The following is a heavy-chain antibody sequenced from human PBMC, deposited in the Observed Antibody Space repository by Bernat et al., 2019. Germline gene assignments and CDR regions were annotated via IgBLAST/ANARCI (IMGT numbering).Heavy chain of an antibody. CDR2: ISYDGSNK. CDR1: GFTFSSYA. CDR3: ARDLLDCSGGSCYSSAFDI. Sequence: QVQLVESGGGVVQPGRSLRLSCAASGFTFSSYAMHWVRQAPGKGLEWVAVISYDGSNKYYADSMKGRFTISRDNSKNTLYLQMNSLRAEDTAVYYCARDLLDCSGGSCYSSAFDIWGQGTMVTVSS. V-gene: IGHV3-30-3*01. D-gene: IGHD2-15*01. J-gene: IGHJ3*02.